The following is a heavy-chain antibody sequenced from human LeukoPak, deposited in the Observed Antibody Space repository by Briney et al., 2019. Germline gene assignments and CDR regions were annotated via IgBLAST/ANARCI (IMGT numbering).Heavy chain of an antibody. V-gene: IGHV3-66*01. CDR3: AKDPYSSGRYNWFDS. D-gene: IGHD6-19*01. CDR1: GITVSSNY. CDR2: IYSGGST. J-gene: IGHJ5*01. Sequence: PGGSLRLSCAASGITVSSNYMSWVRQAPGKGLEWVSAIYSGGSTYYADSVKGRFTISRDNSKNTLYLQMSSLRAEDTAVYYCAKDPYSSGRYNWFDSWGQGTLVTVSS.